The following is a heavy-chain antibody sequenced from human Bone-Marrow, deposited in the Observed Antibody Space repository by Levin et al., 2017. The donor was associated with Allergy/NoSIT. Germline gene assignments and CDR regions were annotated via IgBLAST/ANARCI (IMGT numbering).Heavy chain of an antibody. V-gene: IGHV1-8*01. CDR2: MNPNSGNT. Sequence: GESLKISCKASGYTFTSYDINWLRQATGQGLEWIGWMNPNSGNTGNAQKFQGRVTMTRNTSINTAYMELSSLRSEDAAVYYCARGYYYDSSGYSVFYNYGADAWGQGTTVTVSS. D-gene: IGHD3-22*01. CDR1: GYTFTSYD. CDR3: ARGYYYDSSGYSVFYNYGADA. J-gene: IGHJ6*02.